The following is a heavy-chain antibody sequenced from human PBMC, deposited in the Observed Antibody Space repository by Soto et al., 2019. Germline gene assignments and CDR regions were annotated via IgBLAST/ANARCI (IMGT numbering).Heavy chain of an antibody. CDR2: ISYNGNT. D-gene: IGHD3-22*01. CDR1: GYTFTNYG. V-gene: IGHV1-18*01. J-gene: IGHJ4*02. CDR3: ARVEDYFDSSGYAH. Sequence: ASVKFSCKASGYTFTNYGVTWVRQAPGQGLEWMGWISYNGNTNYVQKLQGRVTMTTDTSTSTAYMELRGLRSDDTAVYYCARVEDYFDSSGYAHWGQGTQVTVSS.